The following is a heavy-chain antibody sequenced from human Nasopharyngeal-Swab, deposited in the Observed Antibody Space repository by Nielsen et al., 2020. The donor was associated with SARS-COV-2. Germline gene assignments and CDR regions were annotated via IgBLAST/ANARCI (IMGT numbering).Heavy chain of an antibody. CDR3: ARHDYSNYNWFDL. J-gene: IGHJ5*02. Sequence: KVSCKGSGYSFTSYWISWVRQMPGKGLEWMGRIDPSDSYTNYSPSFQGHVTISADKSISTAYLQWSSLKASDTAMYYCARHDYSNYNWFDLWGQGTLVTVSS. V-gene: IGHV5-10-1*01. CDR1: GYSFTSYW. CDR2: IDPSDSYT. D-gene: IGHD4-11*01.